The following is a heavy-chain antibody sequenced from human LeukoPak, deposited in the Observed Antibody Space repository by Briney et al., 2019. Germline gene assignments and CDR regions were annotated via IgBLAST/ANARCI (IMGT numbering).Heavy chain of an antibody. CDR2: ISYDGSNK. Sequence: GRSLRLSCAASGFTFSSYALHWVRQAPGKGLEWVAVISYDGSNKYYADSVKGRFTISRDNSKNTLYLQMNSLRAEDTAVYYCARDTKGYCSSTSCCLDYRGQGTLVTVSS. CDR3: ARDTKGYCSSTSCCLDY. V-gene: IGHV3-30*01. D-gene: IGHD2-2*01. CDR1: GFTFSSYA. J-gene: IGHJ4*02.